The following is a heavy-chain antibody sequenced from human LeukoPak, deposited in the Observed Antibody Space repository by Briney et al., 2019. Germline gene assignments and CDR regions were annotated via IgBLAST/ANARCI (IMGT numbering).Heavy chain of an antibody. Sequence: PGGSLRLSCAASGFTFSSYAMHWVRQAPGKGLEWVAVISYDGSNKYYADSVKGRFTISRDNSKNTLYLQMNSLRAEDTAVYYCARAVEEQQLLYFDYWGQGTLVTVSS. J-gene: IGHJ4*02. CDR1: GFTFSSYA. V-gene: IGHV3-30-3*01. D-gene: IGHD6-13*01. CDR2: ISYDGSNK. CDR3: ARAVEEQQLLYFDY.